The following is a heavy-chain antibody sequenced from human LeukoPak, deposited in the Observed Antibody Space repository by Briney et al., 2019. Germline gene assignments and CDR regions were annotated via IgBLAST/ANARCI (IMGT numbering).Heavy chain of an antibody. CDR1: GFTFSSYA. Sequence: GGSLRHSCAASGFTFSSYAMSWVRQAPGKGPEWVSAISGSGGSTYYADSVKGRFTISRDNSKNTLYLQMNSLRAEDTAVYYCAKDLGRDYGDYIAAFDIWGQGTMVTVSS. D-gene: IGHD4-17*01. CDR3: AKDLGRDYGDYIAAFDI. V-gene: IGHV3-23*01. J-gene: IGHJ3*02. CDR2: ISGSGGST.